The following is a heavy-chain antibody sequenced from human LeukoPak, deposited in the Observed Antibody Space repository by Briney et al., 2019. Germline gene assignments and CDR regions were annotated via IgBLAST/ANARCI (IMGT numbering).Heavy chain of an antibody. CDR2: IYYSGST. V-gene: IGHV4-59*08. J-gene: IGHJ4*02. CDR3: ARQREYYESSGYYSFDY. Sequence: KTSGTLSLTCTVSGGSISSYYWSWIRQPPGKGLEWIGYIYYSGSTNYNPSLKSRVTISVDTSKNQFSLKLSSVTAADTAVYYCARQREYYESSGYYSFDYWGQGTLVTVSS. CDR1: GGSISSYY. D-gene: IGHD3-22*01.